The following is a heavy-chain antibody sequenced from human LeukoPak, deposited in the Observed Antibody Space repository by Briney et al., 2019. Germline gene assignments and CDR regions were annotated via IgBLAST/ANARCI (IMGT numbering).Heavy chain of an antibody. J-gene: IGHJ5*02. CDR1: GGSFSGYY. CDR3: ARGRRYGDYVGSAWFDP. CDR2: INHSGGT. Sequence: SETLSLTCAVYGGSFSGYYWSWIRQPPGKGLEWIGEINHSGGTNYNPSLKSRVTISVDTSKNQFSLKLSSVTAADTAVYYCARGRRYGDYVGSAWFDPWGQGTLVTVSS. V-gene: IGHV4-34*01. D-gene: IGHD4-17*01.